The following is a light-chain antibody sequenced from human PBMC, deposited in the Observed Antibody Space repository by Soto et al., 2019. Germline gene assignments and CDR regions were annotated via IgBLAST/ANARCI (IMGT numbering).Light chain of an antibody. V-gene: IGLV3-25*03. CDR2: KDS. CDR3: QSADSSGTYVV. Sequence: SYELTQPPSVSVSGGQTARITCSGDALPKQYAYWYQQKPGQAPVLVIYKDSERPSGIPERFSGSSSGTTVTLTISGVQAEDEADYYCQSADSSGTYVVFGGGTKLTVL. J-gene: IGLJ2*01. CDR1: ALPKQY.